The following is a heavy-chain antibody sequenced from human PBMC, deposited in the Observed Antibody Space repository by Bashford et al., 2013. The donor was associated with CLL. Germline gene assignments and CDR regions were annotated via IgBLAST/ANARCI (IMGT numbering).Heavy chain of an antibody. Sequence: SETLSLTCTVSGDSISSSTYYWGWIRQPPGKGLEWIGSVYYSGYTYYNPSLKSRVTISVDKSKNQFSLELTSVTAADTAVYYCARNYGDYVGAFDIWGQGTMVTVSS. D-gene: IGHD4-17*01. V-gene: IGHV4-39*01. J-gene: IGHJ3*02. CDR2: VYYSGYT. CDR1: GDSISSSTYY. CDR3: ARNYGDYVGAFDI.